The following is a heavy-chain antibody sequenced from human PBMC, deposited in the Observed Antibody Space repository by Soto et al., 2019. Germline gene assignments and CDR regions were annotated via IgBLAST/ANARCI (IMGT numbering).Heavy chain of an antibody. CDR1: GGSFSCYY. J-gene: IGHJ6*02. CDR3: ARGRGYDFWSGSPVYYYGMDV. V-gene: IGHV4-34*01. D-gene: IGHD3-3*01. CDR2: INHSGST. Sequence: PSETLSLTCAVYGGSFSCYYWIWIRQPPGKGLEWIGEINHSGSTNYNPSLKSRVTISVDTSKNQFSLKLSSVTAADTAVYYCARGRGYDFWSGSPVYYYGMDVWGQGTTVTVSS.